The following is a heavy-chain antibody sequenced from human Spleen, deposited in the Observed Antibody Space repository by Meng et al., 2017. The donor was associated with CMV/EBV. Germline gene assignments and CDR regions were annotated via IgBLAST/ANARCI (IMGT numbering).Heavy chain of an antibody. CDR1: SSYT. Sequence: SSYTMNWVRQAPGKGLEWIGSTYYSDRTYYNPSLKSRVTISVDTSKNQFSLRLNSATAADTAVYYCASRITFDYWGQGTLVTVSS. CDR2: TYYSDRT. D-gene: IGHD3-10*01. V-gene: IGHV4-39*07. CDR3: ASRITFDY. J-gene: IGHJ4*02.